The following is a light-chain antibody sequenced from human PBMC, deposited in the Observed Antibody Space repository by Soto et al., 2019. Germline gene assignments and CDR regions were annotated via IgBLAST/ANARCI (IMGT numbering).Light chain of an antibody. V-gene: IGKV3-20*01. Sequence: DIEMTQSPCTLSSSLGERATLSCRAGQSISSSYLAWYQQKPGQAPRLLIYRASSIASGIPARFSGSGSGTDFTLTISRLEPDDFAAYYCQQYGSSPLTFGGGTKVDI. CDR3: QQYGSSPLT. CDR1: QSISSSY. CDR2: RAS. J-gene: IGKJ4*01.